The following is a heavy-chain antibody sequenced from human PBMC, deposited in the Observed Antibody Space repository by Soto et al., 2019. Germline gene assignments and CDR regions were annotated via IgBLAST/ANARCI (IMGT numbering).Heavy chain of an antibody. CDR3: ARDGQRGRDIVVVPAAIRVYYYGMDV. D-gene: IGHD2-2*01. J-gene: IGHJ6*02. CDR2: IIPIFGTA. Sequence: ASVKVSCKASGGTFSSYAISWVRQAPGQGLEWMGGIIPIFGTANYAQKFQGRVTITADESTSTAYMELSSLRSEDTAVYYCARDGQRGRDIVVVPAAIRVYYYGMDVWGQGTTVTVSS. V-gene: IGHV1-69*13. CDR1: GGTFSSYA.